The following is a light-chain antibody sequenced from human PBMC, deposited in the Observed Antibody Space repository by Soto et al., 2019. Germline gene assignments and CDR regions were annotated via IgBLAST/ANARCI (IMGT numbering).Light chain of an antibody. CDR3: GSYSSTDTPFV. CDR1: STDVGGYNY. V-gene: IGLV2-14*01. CDR2: EVT. Sequence: ALAQPSSVSGSPGQSITISCTGTSTDVGGYNYVSWYQHHSGKAPKLLIYEVTNRPSGISDRFSGSKSVNTASLTISGLQAEDESDYYCGSYSSTDTPFVFGTGTKVTVL. J-gene: IGLJ1*01.